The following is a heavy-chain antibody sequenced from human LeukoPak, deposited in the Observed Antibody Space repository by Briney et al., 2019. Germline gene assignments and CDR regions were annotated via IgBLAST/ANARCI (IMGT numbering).Heavy chain of an antibody. D-gene: IGHD2-2*01. J-gene: IGHJ5*02. CDR1: GGSFSGYY. CDR2: INHSGST. Sequence: PWGTLSLTCAVHGGSFSGYYWTWIRKPPGKGLEWIGEINHSGSTNYKASLKSRGARSIDTAKNHFSLKLSSVTAADTAVYYWSREGLRDSSTSSLVDPWGQGTLVTVSS. CDR3: SREGLRDSSTSSLVDP. V-gene: IGHV4-34*01.